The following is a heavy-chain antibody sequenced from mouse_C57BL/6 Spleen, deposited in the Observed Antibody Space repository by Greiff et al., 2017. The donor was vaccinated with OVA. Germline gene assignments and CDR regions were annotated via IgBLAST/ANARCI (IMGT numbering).Heavy chain of an antibody. V-gene: IGHV1-52*01. D-gene: IGHD2-3*01. CDR3: ASDGGWLLRTSMDY. J-gene: IGHJ4*01. Sequence: QVQLQQPGAELVRPGSSVKLSCKASGYTFTSYWMHWVKQRPIQGLEWIGNIDPSDSETHYNQKFKDKATLTVDKSSSTAYMQLSSLTSEDSAVYYCASDGGWLLRTSMDYWGQGTSVTVSS. CDR1: GYTFTSYW. CDR2: IDPSDSET.